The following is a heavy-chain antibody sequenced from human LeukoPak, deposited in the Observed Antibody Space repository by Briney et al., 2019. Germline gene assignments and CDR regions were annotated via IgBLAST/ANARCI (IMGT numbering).Heavy chain of an antibody. Sequence: GGSLRLSCAASGFTFDDYAMHWVRQTPGKGLEWVSGVSGSSGSIGYADSVKGRFTISRDNAKNSLYLQMNSLRVEDMALYYCVKALTEDLGYNTFHMWGQGTMVTVSS. CDR3: VKALTEDLGYNTFHM. J-gene: IGHJ3*02. CDR1: GFTFDDYA. CDR2: VSGSSGSI. V-gene: IGHV3-9*03. D-gene: IGHD7-27*01.